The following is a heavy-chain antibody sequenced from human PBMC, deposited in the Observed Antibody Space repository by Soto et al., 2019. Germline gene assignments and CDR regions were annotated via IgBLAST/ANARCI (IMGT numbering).Heavy chain of an antibody. V-gene: IGHV1-69*02. CDR2: IIPILGIA. CDR3: ASTGDYLYDAFDI. J-gene: IGHJ3*02. Sequence: EASVKVSCKASGGTFSSYTISWVRQAPGQGLEWMGRIIPILGIANYAQKFQGRVTITADKSTSTAYMELSSLRSEDTAVYYCASTGDYLYDAFDIWGQGTMVTVSS. CDR1: GGTFSSYT. D-gene: IGHD4-17*01.